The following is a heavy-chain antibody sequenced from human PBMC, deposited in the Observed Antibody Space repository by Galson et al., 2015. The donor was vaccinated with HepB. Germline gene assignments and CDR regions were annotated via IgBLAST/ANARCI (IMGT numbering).Heavy chain of an antibody. Sequence: LRLSCAASGFTFSDYYMRWIRQAPGKGLEWVSYISGRGSATYYADSVKGRFTISRDNAKNALYLQMNSLRAEDTAMYYCARDVGWGFFDIWGQGTMVTVSS. J-gene: IGHJ3*02. CDR3: ARDVGWGFFDI. V-gene: IGHV3-11*01. CDR2: ISGRGSAT. D-gene: IGHD3-16*01. CDR1: GFTFSDYY.